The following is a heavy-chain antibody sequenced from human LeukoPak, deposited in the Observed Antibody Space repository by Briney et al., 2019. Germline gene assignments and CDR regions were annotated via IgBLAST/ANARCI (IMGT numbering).Heavy chain of an antibody. CDR1: GFTFSDYY. CDR3: ARERCSSTSCYYYYYYYMDV. Sequence: PGGSLRLSCAASGFTFSDYYMSWIRQAPGKGLEWVSYISSSGSTIYYADSVKGRFTISRDNAKNSLYLQMNSLRAEDTAVYYCARERCSSTSCYYYYYYYMDVWGKGTTVTVSS. D-gene: IGHD2-2*01. V-gene: IGHV3-11*01. J-gene: IGHJ6*03. CDR2: ISSSGSTI.